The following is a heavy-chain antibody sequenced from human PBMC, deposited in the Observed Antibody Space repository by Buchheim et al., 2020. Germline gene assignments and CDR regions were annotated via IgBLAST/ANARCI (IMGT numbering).Heavy chain of an antibody. CDR1: GFTFSSYW. V-gene: IGHV3-7*01. Sequence: EVQLVESGGGLVQPGGSLRLSCAASGFTFSSYWMSWVRQAPGKGLVWVANIKQDGSEKYYVDSVKGRFTISRDNAKNSLYLQMNSLRAEDTAVYYCARDKSLSSSWSGDFDYWGQGTL. CDR3: ARDKSLSSSWSGDFDY. D-gene: IGHD6-13*01. CDR2: IKQDGSEK. J-gene: IGHJ4*02.